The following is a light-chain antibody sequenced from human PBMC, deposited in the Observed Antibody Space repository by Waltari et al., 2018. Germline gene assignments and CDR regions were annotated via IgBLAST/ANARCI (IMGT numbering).Light chain of an antibody. V-gene: IGKV4-1*01. CDR3: QQYYTSPYT. CDR2: WAS. J-gene: IGKJ2*01. Sequence: DIVMTQSPDSLAVSLGERATINCKSNQSLLYSSNNKNYLAWYQKKAGQPPNLLTYWASTREYGVPDRCSASGSGTDFTLTISSLQAEDVAVYYCQQYYTSPYTFGQGTKLEIK. CDR1: QSLLYSSNNKNY.